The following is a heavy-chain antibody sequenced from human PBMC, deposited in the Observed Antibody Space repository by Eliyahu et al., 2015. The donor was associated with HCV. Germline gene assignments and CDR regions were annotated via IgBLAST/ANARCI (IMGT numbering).Heavy chain of an antibody. CDR1: GYXFGTHF. CDR2: FNPNGGRT. V-gene: IGHV1-46*01. D-gene: IGHD3-3*01. J-gene: IGHJ5*01. CDR3: ARPLGVGRLDS. Sequence: QVHLEQSGAXVXXPGASVKVSCKXSGYXFGTHFMLWLRLVPGHXLEWMGLFNPNGGRTXYAQXFQGRLTVTSDASTSTVFMELSSLRVYDTAVYYCARPLGVGRLDSWGQGTLVTVSS.